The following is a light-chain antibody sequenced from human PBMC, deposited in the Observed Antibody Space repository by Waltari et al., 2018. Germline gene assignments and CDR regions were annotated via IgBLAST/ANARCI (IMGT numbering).Light chain of an antibody. Sequence: AIRMTQSPSSFSESTGDRVTITCRASQGISSYLAWYQQKPGKAPKLLIYAASTSQSGVPSRFSGSGSGTDFTLTISCLQSEDFATYYCQQYYSYPQTFGQGTKVEIK. J-gene: IGKJ1*01. V-gene: IGKV1-8*01. CDR3: QQYYSYPQT. CDR2: AAS. CDR1: QGISSY.